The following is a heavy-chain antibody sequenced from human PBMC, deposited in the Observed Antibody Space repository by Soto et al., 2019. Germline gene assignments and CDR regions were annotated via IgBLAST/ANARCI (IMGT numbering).Heavy chain of an antibody. Sequence: EVQLLESGGGLVQPGGSLRLSCAASGFTFSSYAMSWVRQAPGKGLEWVSGISGSGGSTYYADSVKGWFTISRDNAKNTLYLQMNSLRAEDTAVYYCANLYYYDSSVYYERDAFDIWGQGTMVTVSS. CDR3: ANLYYYDSSVYYERDAFDI. J-gene: IGHJ3*02. V-gene: IGHV3-23*01. D-gene: IGHD3-22*01. CDR1: GFTFSSYA. CDR2: ISGSGGST.